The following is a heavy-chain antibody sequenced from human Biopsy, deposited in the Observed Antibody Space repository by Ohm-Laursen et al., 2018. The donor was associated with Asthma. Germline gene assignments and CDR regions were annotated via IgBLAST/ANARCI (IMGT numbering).Heavy chain of an antibody. CDR1: GFSFSNFA. CDR3: VRDGTDDAFDV. CDR2: ISKDASTQ. J-gene: IGHJ3*01. V-gene: IGHV3-30*03. D-gene: IGHD1-1*01. Sequence: SLRLSCAAFGFSFSNFAIHWVRQGPGKGLEWVGVISKDASTQDYADSVKGRFTMARDNSKNTLDLQMNSLREEDTAVYYCVRDGTDDAFDVWGQGTVVSVSS.